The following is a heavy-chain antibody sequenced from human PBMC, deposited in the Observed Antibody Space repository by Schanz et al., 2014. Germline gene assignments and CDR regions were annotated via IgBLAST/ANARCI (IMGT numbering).Heavy chain of an antibody. D-gene: IGHD3-22*01. CDR3: AKDISDTSGKDDY. J-gene: IGHJ4*02. CDR1: GFTFSSYA. Sequence: EVQLLESGGGLVQPGGSLRLSCAASGFTFSSYAMTWVRQAPGMGLEWVSSISGTGGDDTYYADSVKGRFTISRDNSKNTLFLQMNSLRVEDSAIYYCAKDISDTSGKDDYWGQGTLVTVSS. V-gene: IGHV3-23*01. CDR2: ISGTGGDDT.